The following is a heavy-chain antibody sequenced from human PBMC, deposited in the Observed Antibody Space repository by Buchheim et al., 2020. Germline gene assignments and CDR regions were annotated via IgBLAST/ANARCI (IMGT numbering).Heavy chain of an antibody. J-gene: IGHJ4*02. CDR1: GFTFSSYA. Sequence: EVQLLESGGGLVQPGGSLRLSCAASGFTFSSYAMSWVRQAPGKGLEWVSAISGSGGSTYYADPVKGRFTLSRENSKNTLYLQMNSRRAEDTAVYYCAKGSSGYSYVYPFDYWGQGTL. CDR3: AKGSSGYSYVYPFDY. D-gene: IGHD5-18*01. CDR2: ISGSGGST. V-gene: IGHV3-23*01.